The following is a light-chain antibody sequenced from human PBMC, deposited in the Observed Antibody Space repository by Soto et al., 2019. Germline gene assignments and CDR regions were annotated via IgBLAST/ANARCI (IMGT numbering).Light chain of an antibody. J-gene: IGLJ1*01. CDR3: CSYAGSSTYV. V-gene: IGLV2-23*01. Sequence: QSALTQSASVSGSPGQSITISCTGTSSDVGSYNLVSWYQQHPGKAPKLMIYEGSKRPSGVTNRFSGSKSGNTASLTISVLQAEDEADYYCCSYAGSSTYVFGTGTKLTVL. CDR1: SSDVGSYNL. CDR2: EGS.